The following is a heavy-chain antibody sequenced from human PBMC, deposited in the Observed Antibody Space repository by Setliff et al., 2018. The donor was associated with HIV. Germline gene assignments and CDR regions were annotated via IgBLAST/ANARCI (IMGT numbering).Heavy chain of an antibody. CDR3: ATYSASWPDY. CDR2: INHSGST. J-gene: IGHJ4*02. Sequence: SETLSLTCAVYGGPFSGYYWSWIRQPPGKGLEWIGEINHSGSTNYNPSLKSRVTISVDTSKNQFSLKLSSVTAADTAVYYCATYSASWPDYWGQGTLVTVSS. D-gene: IGHD6-13*01. CDR1: GGPFSGYY. V-gene: IGHV4-34*01.